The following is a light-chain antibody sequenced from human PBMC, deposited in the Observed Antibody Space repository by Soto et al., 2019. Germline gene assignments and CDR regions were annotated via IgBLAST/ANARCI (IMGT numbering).Light chain of an antibody. J-gene: IGKJ2*01. Sequence: DIQMTQSPSSLSASVGDRVTITGRASQSISSWLAWYQQKPGKAPKLLIYDASSLGSGVPSRFRCSGSGKEFTLTTSSLQPDDFATYYRQQYNSYHYTFGQRAKVDIK. V-gene: IGKV1-5*01. CDR2: DAS. CDR3: QQYNSYHYT. CDR1: QSISSW.